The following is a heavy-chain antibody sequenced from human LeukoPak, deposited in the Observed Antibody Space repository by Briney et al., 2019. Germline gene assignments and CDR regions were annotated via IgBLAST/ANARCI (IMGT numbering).Heavy chain of an antibody. D-gene: IGHD6-19*01. CDR3: ARGLVRAWFDP. J-gene: IGHJ5*02. V-gene: IGHV4-61*02. Sequence: SETLSLTCTVSGGSISSGSYYWSWIRQPAGKGLEWIGRIYTSGSTNYNPSLKSRFTISVDTSKSQFSLKLSSVTAADTAVYYCARGLVRAWFDPWGQGTLVTVSS. CDR1: GGSISSGSYY. CDR2: IYTSGST.